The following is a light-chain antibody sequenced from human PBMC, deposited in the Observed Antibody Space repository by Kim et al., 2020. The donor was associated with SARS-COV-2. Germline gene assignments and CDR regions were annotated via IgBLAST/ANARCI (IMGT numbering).Light chain of an antibody. CDR1: QSINNF. CDR2: DAS. V-gene: IGKV3-11*01. Sequence: LSPGERATLTCRASQSINNFLDWYQHRPGQAPRLLIYDASSRAADIPARFSGSGSGTDFTLTISSLEPEDFAVYYCQQRSNWPPTFGGGTKVDIK. CDR3: QQRSNWPPT. J-gene: IGKJ4*01.